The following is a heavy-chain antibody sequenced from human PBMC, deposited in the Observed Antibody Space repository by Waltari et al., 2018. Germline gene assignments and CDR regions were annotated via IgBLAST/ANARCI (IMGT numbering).Heavy chain of an antibody. D-gene: IGHD6-19*01. J-gene: IGHJ4*02. Sequence: EVQLVESGGGLVKPGGSLRLSCAASGFTFRSYSMNWVRQAPGKGLEWGSAISSSSSYIYYADSVKGRFTSSRDNAKNSLYLQMNSLRAEDTAVYYCARSVGIRAGIDYWGQGTLVTVSS. CDR1: GFTFRSYS. V-gene: IGHV3-21*01. CDR2: ISSSSSYI. CDR3: ARSVGIRAGIDY.